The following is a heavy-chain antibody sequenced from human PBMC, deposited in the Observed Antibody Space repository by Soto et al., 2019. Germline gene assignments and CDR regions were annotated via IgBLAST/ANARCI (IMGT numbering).Heavy chain of an antibody. V-gene: IGHV1-46*03. Sequence: QVQLVQSGAEVKKPGASVKVSCRASGYAFTYYYIHWVRQAPGQGLEWMGIINPIGGDTTYAHKFQGRVTMTRDQSRSTVYMELTSLRSDDAAVYYCARGGTGTTYGFDIWGHGTMVTVSS. CDR3: ARGGTGTTYGFDI. CDR1: GYAFTYYY. CDR2: INPIGGDT. J-gene: IGHJ3*02. D-gene: IGHD1-1*01.